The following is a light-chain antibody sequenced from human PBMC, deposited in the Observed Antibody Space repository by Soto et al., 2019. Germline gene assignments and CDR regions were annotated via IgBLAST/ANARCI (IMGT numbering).Light chain of an antibody. CDR3: QKYNNWQWT. CDR1: QRISSY. CDR2: AAS. V-gene: IGKV1-39*02. J-gene: IGKJ1*01. Sequence: DNQMTQSVSTVSASLGSRSTTTCQASQRISSYLNWYQQKRGKANKILIYAASSLQSGVQSRFSGSGSGTEFTLTISSMQSEDFAVYYCQKYNNWQWTCGRGNEV.